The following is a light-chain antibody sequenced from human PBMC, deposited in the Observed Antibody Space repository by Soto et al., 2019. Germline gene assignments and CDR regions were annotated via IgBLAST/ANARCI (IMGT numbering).Light chain of an antibody. CDR1: SSDVGAFNF. V-gene: IGLV2-14*03. CDR3: SSYTVSRTYV. J-gene: IGLJ1*01. Sequence: QAALTQPASVSGSPGQSITISCTGTSSDVGAFNFVSWHQQHPGKAPKLMIYNVYDRPSGVSYRFSGSKYGNTAALTISGVQGEDEADYYCSSYTVSRTYVFGTGTKVTVL. CDR2: NVY.